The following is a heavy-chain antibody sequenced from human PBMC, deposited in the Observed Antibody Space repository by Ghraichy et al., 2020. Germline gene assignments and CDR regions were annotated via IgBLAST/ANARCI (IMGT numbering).Heavy chain of an antibody. Sequence: GGSLRLSCAASGFTFSSYAMSWVRQAPGKGLEWVSAISGGGGSTYYADSVKGRFTISRDNSKNTLYLQMNSLRAEDTAVYYCAKNEQQWPTCSDYWGQGTLVTVSS. D-gene: IGHD6-19*01. J-gene: IGHJ4*02. CDR3: AKNEQQWPTCSDY. CDR1: GFTFSSYA. CDR2: ISGGGGST. V-gene: IGHV3-23*01.